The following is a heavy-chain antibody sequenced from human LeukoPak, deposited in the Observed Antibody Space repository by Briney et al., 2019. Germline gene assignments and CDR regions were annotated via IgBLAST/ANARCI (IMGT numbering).Heavy chain of an antibody. CDR2: IYSGGST. Sequence: TGGSLRLSCAASGFTVSSNYMSWVRQAPGKGLEWVSVIYSGGSTYYADSVKGRFTISRDNSKNTLYLQMNSLRAEDTAVYYCARDAGYSYGYASHYYGMDVWGQGTTVTVSS. J-gene: IGHJ6*02. CDR3: ARDAGYSYGYASHYYGMDV. CDR1: GFTVSSNY. D-gene: IGHD5-18*01. V-gene: IGHV3-66*01.